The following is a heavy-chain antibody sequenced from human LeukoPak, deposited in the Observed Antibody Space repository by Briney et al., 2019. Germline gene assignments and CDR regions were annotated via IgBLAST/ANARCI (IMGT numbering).Heavy chain of an antibody. CDR3: ARIRGGNNYQFDY. CDR1: GYTFTDYY. D-gene: IGHD1/OR15-1a*01. J-gene: IGHJ4*02. CDR2: INPYSGAT. V-gene: IGHV1-2*02. Sequence: ASVKVSCKTSGYTFTDYYIHWVRQAPGQGLEWVGWINPYSGATNYAQRFQGRVTMTGDTSITTAYMELSRLRSDDTAVYYCARIRGGNNYQFDYWGQGTLVTVSS.